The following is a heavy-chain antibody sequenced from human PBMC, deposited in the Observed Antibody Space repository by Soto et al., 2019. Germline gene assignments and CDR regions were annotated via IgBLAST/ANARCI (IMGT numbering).Heavy chain of an antibody. V-gene: IGHV1-69*06. Sequence: QVQLVQSGAEVKKPGSSVKVSCKASVGTFSSYAISWVRQAPGHGLEWMGGIIPICGTANYAQKFQGRVTIPADKATSTASMALSSMEPGDTAMYLCARMPARYYEDSSGSLPVCGMDVWRQGPTVTVSS. CDR3: ARMPARYYEDSSGSLPVCGMDV. D-gene: IGHD3-22*01. CDR1: VGTFSSYA. J-gene: IGHJ6*02. CDR2: IIPICGTA.